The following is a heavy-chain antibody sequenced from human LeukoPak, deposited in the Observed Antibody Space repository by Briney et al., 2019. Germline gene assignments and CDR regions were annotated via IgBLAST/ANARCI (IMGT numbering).Heavy chain of an antibody. D-gene: IGHD6-19*01. J-gene: IGHJ4*02. Sequence: PSETLSLTCAVYGGSFSGYYWSWIRQPPGKGLEWIGEINHSGSTNCNPSLKSRVSISADTSKNQFSLKLSSVTAADTAVYYCARAFASGYSSGSALGYWGQGTLVTVSS. CDR3: ARAFASGYSSGSALGY. CDR2: INHSGST. V-gene: IGHV4-34*01. CDR1: GGSFSGYY.